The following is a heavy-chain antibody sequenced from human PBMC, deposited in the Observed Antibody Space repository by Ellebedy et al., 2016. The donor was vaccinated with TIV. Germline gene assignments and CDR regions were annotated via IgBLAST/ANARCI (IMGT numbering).Heavy chain of an antibody. CDR1: GFTFGDYA. D-gene: IGHD3-10*01. J-gene: IGHJ3*02. CDR2: SRSKAYGGTP. CDR3: TRVMGYYGSGTYSDDAFDI. Sequence: GESLKISCTASGFTFGDYAMTWVRQAPGKGLEWVGFSRSKAYGGTPEYAASVKGRVTISRDDSKSIAYLQMNSLKTEDTAVYYCTRVMGYYGSGTYSDDAFDIWGQGTMVTVSS. V-gene: IGHV3-49*04.